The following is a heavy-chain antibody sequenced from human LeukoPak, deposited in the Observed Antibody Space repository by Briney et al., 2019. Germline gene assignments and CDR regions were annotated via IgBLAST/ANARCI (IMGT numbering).Heavy chain of an antibody. Sequence: GGSLRLSCAASGFSFSVYWMHWVRQAPGKGPVWVSRIKTDGSITDYADFVKGRFTISRDNAKNTLYLQMNSLRAEDTAVYYCARDLSRSFSMIRGLIQHREFDFWGRGTLVTVSS. V-gene: IGHV3-74*01. CDR1: GFSFSVYW. J-gene: IGHJ4*02. D-gene: IGHD3-10*01. CDR3: ARDLSRSFSMIRGLIQHREFDF. CDR2: IKTDGSIT.